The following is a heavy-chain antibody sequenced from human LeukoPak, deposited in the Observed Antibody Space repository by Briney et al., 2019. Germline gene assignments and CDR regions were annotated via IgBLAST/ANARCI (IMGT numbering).Heavy chain of an antibody. CDR3: ARVYDYPIDY. D-gene: IGHD3-16*01. CDR2: INPNSGGT. V-gene: IGHV1-2*02. CDR1: GYTLTELS. Sequence: ASVKVSCKVSGYTLTELSMHWVRQAPGQGLEWMGWINPNSGGTNYAQKFQGRVTMTRDTSISTAYMELSRLRSDDTAVYYCARVYDYPIDYWGQGTLVTVSS. J-gene: IGHJ4*02.